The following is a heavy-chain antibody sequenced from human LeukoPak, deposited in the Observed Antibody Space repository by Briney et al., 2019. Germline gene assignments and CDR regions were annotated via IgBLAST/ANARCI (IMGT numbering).Heavy chain of an antibody. CDR1: GFTFSSYA. V-gene: IGHV3-23*01. CDR2: ISGSGGST. CDR3: AKDGDEWFGELSYYYMDV. D-gene: IGHD3-10*01. J-gene: IGHJ6*03. Sequence: GGSLRLSCAASGFTFSSYAMSWVRQAPGKGLEWVSAISGSGGSTYYADSVKGRFTISRDNSKNTLYLQMNSLRAEDTAVYYCAKDGDEWFGELSYYYMDVWGKGTTVTISS.